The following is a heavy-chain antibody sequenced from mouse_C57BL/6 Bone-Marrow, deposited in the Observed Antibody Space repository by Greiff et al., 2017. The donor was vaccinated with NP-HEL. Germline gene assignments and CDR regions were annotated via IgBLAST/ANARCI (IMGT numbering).Heavy chain of an antibody. D-gene: IGHD1-1*01. J-gene: IGHJ4*01. CDR2: ISYDGSN. Sequence: DVKLQESGPGLVKPSQSLSLTCSVTGYSITSGYYWNWIRQFPGNKLEWMGYISYDGSNNYNPSLKNRISITRDTSKNQFFLKLNSVTTEDTATYYCARAGAFTTVVATRAMDYWGQGTSVTVSS. V-gene: IGHV3-6*01. CDR1: GYSITSGYY. CDR3: ARAGAFTTVVATRAMDY.